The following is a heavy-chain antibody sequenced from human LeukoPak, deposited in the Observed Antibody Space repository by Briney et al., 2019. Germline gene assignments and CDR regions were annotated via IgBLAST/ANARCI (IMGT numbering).Heavy chain of an antibody. J-gene: IGHJ4*01. CDR2: CSGETS. Sequence: GGTLRLSCAASGFTFSTCGMHWVRQAPGKGLEWVAGCSGETSYYGDSVKGRFTISRDNSKNTLYLQMNSLRDEDTAVYFCALTYRTYCFDYWSQGTLVIVSS. D-gene: IGHD3-16*02. CDR3: ALTYRTYCFDY. CDR1: GFTFSTCG. V-gene: IGHV3-23*01.